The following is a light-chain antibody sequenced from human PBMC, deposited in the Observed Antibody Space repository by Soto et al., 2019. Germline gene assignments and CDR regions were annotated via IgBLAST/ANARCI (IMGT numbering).Light chain of an antibody. CDR2: GNI. CDR1: SSNIGAGYD. V-gene: IGLV1-40*01. J-gene: IGLJ1*01. Sequence: QSVLTQPPSVSGAPGQRVTISCTGSSSNIGAGYDVHWYQQRPGTAPKLLIFGNITRPSWVPDRFSGSKSGTSASLAITGLQVEDEGDYYCQSYDSTLGARYVFGTGTKLAVL. CDR3: QSYDSTLGARYV.